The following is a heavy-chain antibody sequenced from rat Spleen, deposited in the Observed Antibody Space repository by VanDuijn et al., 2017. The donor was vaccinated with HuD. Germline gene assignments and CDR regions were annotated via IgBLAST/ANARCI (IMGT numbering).Heavy chain of an antibody. J-gene: IGHJ2*01. D-gene: IGHD1-6*01. Sequence: AVQLVESGGGLVQPGKSLKLSCSASGFTFSTYGMHWIRQAPGKGLDWVAYISSSSDTVYADAVKERFTISRDNAKSTLNLQMDSLRSEDTATYYCSTAGSGLDYYYAGGFDYWGQGVMVTVSS. V-gene: IGHV5-62*01. CDR3: STAGSGLDYYYAGGFDY. CDR2: ISSSSDT. CDR1: GFTFSTYG.